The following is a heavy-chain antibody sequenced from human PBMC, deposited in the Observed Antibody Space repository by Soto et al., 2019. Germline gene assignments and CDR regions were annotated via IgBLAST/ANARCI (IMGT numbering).Heavy chain of an antibody. V-gene: IGHV3-11*01. Sequence: QVQLVESGGGLVKPRGSLRLSCAASGFRFSNYYMAWIRQAPGKGLEWVSYISSGGGSKYYADSVKGRFTLYRDNTKNILYLQMNSLRADDTAVYYCARAVLGFDSCGRGTLVTVSS. CDR2: ISSGGGSK. J-gene: IGHJ4*02. CDR1: GFRFSNYY. D-gene: IGHD3-10*01. CDR3: ARAVLGFDS.